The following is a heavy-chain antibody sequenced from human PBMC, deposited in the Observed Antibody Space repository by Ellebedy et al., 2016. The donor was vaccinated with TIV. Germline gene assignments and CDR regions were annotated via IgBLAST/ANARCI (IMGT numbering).Heavy chain of an antibody. V-gene: IGHV1-46*01. Sequence: ASVKVSCKTSGYTFTKYYFHWIRQAPGRGLEWMGVLDARVGSTTYAQSLQGRVTMTTDTSTSTAYMELRSLRYDETALYYCAFYYDILTDYYMPSHAFDIWGQGTMVTVSS. CDR3: AFYYDILTDYYMPSHAFDI. J-gene: IGHJ3*02. CDR1: GYTFTKYY. CDR2: LDARVGST. D-gene: IGHD3-9*01.